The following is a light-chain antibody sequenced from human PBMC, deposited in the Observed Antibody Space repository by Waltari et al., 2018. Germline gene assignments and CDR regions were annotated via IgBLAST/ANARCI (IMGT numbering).Light chain of an antibody. Sequence: AIQLTQSPSSLSASVGDRVTTACRASQDINSDLAWYQQKPGKAPKLLFYYASSLQSGVPSRFSGSGSGTDFTLTISSLQPEDFATYHCQHFKTYPITFGQGTRLEIK. J-gene: IGKJ5*01. CDR3: QHFKTYPIT. V-gene: IGKV1-13*02. CDR1: QDINSD. CDR2: YAS.